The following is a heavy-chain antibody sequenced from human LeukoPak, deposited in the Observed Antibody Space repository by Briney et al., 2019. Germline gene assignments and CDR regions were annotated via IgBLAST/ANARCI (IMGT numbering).Heavy chain of an antibody. CDR2: IYYSGNT. V-gene: IGHV4-59*08. Sequence: SETLSLTCTVSGGSISGYYWSWIRQPPGKGLEWLAYIYYSGNTSYNPSLNSRVTISVDTSKNQFSLKLTSVTAADTAVYYCARHGGSGTYPLDYWGQGTLVTVSS. J-gene: IGHJ4*02. CDR1: GGSISGYY. CDR3: ARHGGSGTYPLDY. D-gene: IGHD1-26*01.